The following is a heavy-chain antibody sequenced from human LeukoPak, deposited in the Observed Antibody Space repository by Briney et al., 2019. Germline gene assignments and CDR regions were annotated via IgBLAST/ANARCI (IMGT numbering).Heavy chain of an antibody. J-gene: IGHJ5*01. D-gene: IGHD1-26*01. CDR3: ARDCVIVGAPCYDS. V-gene: IGHV3-7*04. CDR1: GFXFSSYW. Sequence: GGSLRLSCGASGFXFSSYWISWVRQAPGKGLEWVANIKEDGSEKIYVDSVKGRFTISRDNAKNSLYLQMNSLRAEDTAVYFCARDCVIVGAPCYDSWGQGTLVTVSS. CDR2: IKEDGSEK.